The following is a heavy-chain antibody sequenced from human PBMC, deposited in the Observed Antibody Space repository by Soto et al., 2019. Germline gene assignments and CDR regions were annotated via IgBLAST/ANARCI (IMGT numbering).Heavy chain of an antibody. CDR1: RFTFSNYA. J-gene: IGHJ4*02. V-gene: IGHV3-23*01. D-gene: IGHD4-17*01. CDR2: ISDSGGST. CDR3: AKDVSYGGKRPYYFDY. Sequence: GGSLRLSCAASRFTFSNYAMSWVRQAPGKGLEWVSGISDSGGSTYYADSVKGRFTISRDNSKNTLYLQMNSLRAEDTAVYYCAKDVSYGGKRPYYFDYWGQGTLVTVSS.